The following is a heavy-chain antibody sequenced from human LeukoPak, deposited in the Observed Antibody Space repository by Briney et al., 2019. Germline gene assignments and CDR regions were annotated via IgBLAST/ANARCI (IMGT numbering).Heavy chain of an antibody. CDR2: INPSGGDT. D-gene: IGHD1-26*01. J-gene: IGHJ4*02. Sequence: ASVKVSCKASGYTFTSYYMYWVRQAPGQGLEWMGIINPSGGDTTYAQKFQGRVTLTRDMSTSTGYMELSSLRSEDTAIYYCARVSKWELEAPLYYWGQGTLVTVSS. CDR1: GYTFTSYY. CDR3: ARVSKWELEAPLYY. V-gene: IGHV1-46*01.